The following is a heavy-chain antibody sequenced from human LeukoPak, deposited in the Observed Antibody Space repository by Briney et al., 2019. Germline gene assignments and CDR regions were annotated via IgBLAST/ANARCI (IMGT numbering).Heavy chain of an antibody. CDR3: ARANAGYYDSSGYRY. Sequence: GGSLRLSCAASGFTFSSYWMSWVRQAPGKGLEWVSVIYSGGSTYYADSVKGRFTISRDNSKNTLYLQMNSLRAEDTAVYYCARANAGYYDSSGYRYWGQGTLVTVSS. J-gene: IGHJ4*02. CDR2: IYSGGST. CDR1: GFTFSSYW. D-gene: IGHD3-22*01. V-gene: IGHV3-66*01.